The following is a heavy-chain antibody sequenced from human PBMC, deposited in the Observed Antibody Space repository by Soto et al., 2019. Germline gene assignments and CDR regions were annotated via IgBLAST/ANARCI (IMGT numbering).Heavy chain of an antibody. Sequence: PSETLSLTCAVYGGSFSGYYWSWIRQPPGKGLEWIGEINHSGSTNYNPSLKSRVTISVDTSKNQFSLKLSSVTAADTAVYYCEGLWIAAAGTKVDYWGQGTLVTVSS. V-gene: IGHV4-34*01. CDR2: INHSGST. CDR3: EGLWIAAAGTKVDY. J-gene: IGHJ4*02. CDR1: GGSFSGYY. D-gene: IGHD6-13*01.